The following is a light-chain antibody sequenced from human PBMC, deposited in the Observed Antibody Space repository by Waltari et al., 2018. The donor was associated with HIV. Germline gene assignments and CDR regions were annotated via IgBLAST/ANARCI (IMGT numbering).Light chain of an antibody. Sequence: EIVLTQSPVTLSFSVGERATISCRASQSVFTYLAWYHQRPGQPPRLLIYDASNRATVIPPRFSASVSGTDFNLTISGLESEDFGLYFCQQRRAWPITFGQGTKVEIK. J-gene: IGKJ2*01. CDR3: QQRRAWPIT. CDR1: QSVFTY. V-gene: IGKV3-11*01. CDR2: DAS.